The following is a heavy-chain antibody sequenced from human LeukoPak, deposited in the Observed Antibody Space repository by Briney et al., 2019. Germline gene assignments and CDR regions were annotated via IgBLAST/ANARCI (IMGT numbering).Heavy chain of an antibody. D-gene: IGHD3-16*01. CDR2: IYYGGT. CDR1: GGSISSGCYY. V-gene: IGHV4-30-4*01. J-gene: IGHJ4*02. CDR3: ARHYGP. Sequence: SQTLSLTCTVSGGSISSGCYYWSWIRQPPGKGLEYIGYIYYGGTYYNPSLKSRVTISVDTSKNQFSLKLSSVTAADTAVYYCARHYGPWGQGTLVTVSS.